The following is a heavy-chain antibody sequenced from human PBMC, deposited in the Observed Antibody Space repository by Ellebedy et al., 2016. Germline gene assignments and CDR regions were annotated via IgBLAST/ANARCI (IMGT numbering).Heavy chain of an antibody. CDR1: GGSISSSSYY. V-gene: IGHV4-39*01. CDR2: IYYSGST. J-gene: IGHJ2*01. CDR3: ARSRDYCSGGSCYPYWYFDL. D-gene: IGHD2-15*01. Sequence: GSLRLSCTVSGGSISSSSYYWGCIRQPPGKGLEWIGSIYYSGSTYYSPSLQSRVTISVDTSKNQFSLKLSSVTAADTAVHYCARSRDYCSGGSCYPYWYFDLWGRGTLVTVSS.